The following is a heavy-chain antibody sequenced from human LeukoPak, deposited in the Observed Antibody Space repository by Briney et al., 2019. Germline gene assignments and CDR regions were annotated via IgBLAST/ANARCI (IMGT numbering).Heavy chain of an antibody. CDR1: GGSFSGYH. J-gene: IGHJ4*02. CDR2: INHSGST. CDR3: AAITGYSSSDAG. Sequence: PSETLSLTCAVYGGSFSGYHWSWIRQPPGKGLEWIGEINHSGSTNYNPSLKSRVTISVDTSKNQFSLKLSSVTAADTAVYYCAAITGYSSSDAGWGQGTLVTVSS. V-gene: IGHV4-34*01. D-gene: IGHD6-13*01.